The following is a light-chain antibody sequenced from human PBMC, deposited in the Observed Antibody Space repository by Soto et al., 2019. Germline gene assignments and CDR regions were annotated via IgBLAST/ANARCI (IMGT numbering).Light chain of an antibody. J-gene: IGKJ5*01. CDR1: QSVLSSYNNKNF. V-gene: IGKV4-1*01. CDR2: WAS. CDR3: QQYNSDPIT. Sequence: VITQWPESRSLSLGERATINCNSSQSVLSSYNNKNFLAWFQQKPGQPPKLLISWASTRESGVPDRFSGSGSGTDFTLTISSLQPEDLAIYYCQQYNSDPITFGQGTRLEIK.